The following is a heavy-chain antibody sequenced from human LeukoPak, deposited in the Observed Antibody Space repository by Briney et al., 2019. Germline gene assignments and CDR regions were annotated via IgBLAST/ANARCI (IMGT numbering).Heavy chain of an antibody. CDR2: ISGSGGST. Sequence: GGSLRLSCAASGFTFSSSGMSWVRQAPGKGLEWVSSISGSGGSTYYADSVKGRFTISRDSSRNTMYLQMSSLRAEDAAIYYCAKVWGATLVIEPAAYDYWGQGTLVTVSS. CDR1: GFTFSSSG. V-gene: IGHV3-23*01. CDR3: AKVWGATLVIEPAAYDY. J-gene: IGHJ4*02. D-gene: IGHD2-2*01.